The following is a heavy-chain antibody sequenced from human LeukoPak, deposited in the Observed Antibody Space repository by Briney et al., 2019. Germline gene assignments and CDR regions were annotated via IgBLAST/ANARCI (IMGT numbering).Heavy chain of an antibody. CDR3: ARERGEYSSSPLLGMDV. V-gene: IGHV3-64*04. J-gene: IGHJ6*02. CDR1: GFVFSIYT. CDR2: ISGSGNGFSI. D-gene: IGHD6-6*01. Sequence: GGSLRLSCSASGFVFSIYTMYWVRRTPGKGLEYVSTISGSGNGFSIYYADSVKGRFTISRDDSKSILYLQMNGLRSEDTAVYYCARERGEYSSSPLLGMDVWGQGTTVTVSS.